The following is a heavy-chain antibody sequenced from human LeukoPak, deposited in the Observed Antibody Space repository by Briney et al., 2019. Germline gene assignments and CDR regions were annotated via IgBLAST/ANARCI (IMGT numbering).Heavy chain of an antibody. CDR2: ISGSGGST. J-gene: IGHJ3*02. V-gene: IGHV3-23*01. D-gene: IGHD5-18*01. CDR3: AKHSLIERLWLSDAFDI. Sequence: GGSLRLSCAASGFTFSSYSMNWARQAPGKGLEWVSAISGSGGSTYYADSVKGRFTISRDNSKNTLYLQMNSLRAEDTAVYYCAKHSLIERLWLSDAFDIWGQGTMVTVSS. CDR1: GFTFSSYS.